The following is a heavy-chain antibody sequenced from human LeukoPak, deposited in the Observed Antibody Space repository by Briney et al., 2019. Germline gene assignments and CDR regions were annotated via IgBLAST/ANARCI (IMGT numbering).Heavy chain of an antibody. J-gene: IGHJ4*02. CDR2: ISSSSSYT. Sequence: PGGSLRLSCAASGFTFSDYYMSWIRQAPGKGLEWVSYISSSSSYTNYADSVKGRFIISRDNAKNTLYLQMNSLRAEDTAVYYCAREAYDSSGYYYGGGFDYWGQGTLVTVSS. CDR3: AREAYDSSGYYYGGGFDY. D-gene: IGHD3-22*01. CDR1: GFTFSDYY. V-gene: IGHV3-11*06.